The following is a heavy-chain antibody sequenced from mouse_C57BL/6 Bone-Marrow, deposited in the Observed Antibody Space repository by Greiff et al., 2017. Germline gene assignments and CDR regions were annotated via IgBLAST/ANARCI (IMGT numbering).Heavy chain of an antibody. V-gene: IGHV14-2*01. Sequence: EVQLQQPGAELVKPGASVKLSCTASGFNIKDYYMHWVKQRTEQGLEWIGRIDPEDGETKYAPKFQGKATITSDTASNPAYLQLSSLTSEDTAVYYCARSGYSNYVPYAMDDWGQGTSVTVSS. D-gene: IGHD2-5*01. CDR1: GFNIKDYY. CDR3: ARSGYSNYVPYAMDD. CDR2: IDPEDGET. J-gene: IGHJ4*01.